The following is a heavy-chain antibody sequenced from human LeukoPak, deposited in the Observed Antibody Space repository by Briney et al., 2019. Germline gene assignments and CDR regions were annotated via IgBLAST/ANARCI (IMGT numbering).Heavy chain of an antibody. CDR3: ASRGLQENQYWYFDL. J-gene: IGHJ2*01. D-gene: IGHD1-14*01. V-gene: IGHV3-73*01. CDR1: GLTLSDFD. Sequence: PGGSLKLSCAASGLTLSDFDIHWVRQASGKGLEWIGRIRTKTEGTTTAYAASVKGRFSMSRDDSRNTADLQMNSLKTEDTAVYYCASRGLQENQYWYFDLWGRGTLVTVSS. CDR2: IRTKTEGTTT.